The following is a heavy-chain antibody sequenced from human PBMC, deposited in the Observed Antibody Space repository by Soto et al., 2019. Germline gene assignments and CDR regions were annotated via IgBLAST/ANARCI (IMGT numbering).Heavy chain of an antibody. J-gene: IGHJ6*02. D-gene: IGHD3-10*01. CDR2: ISVRGVT. CDR3: AKQQGSVSPYYFSMDV. V-gene: IGHV3-23*01. CDR1: GFSLSNYA. Sequence: EVQLLESGGGLVQPGESLRLSCAASGFSLSNYAMSWVRQDPGKGLEWVSVISVRGVTFTAGAVKDLFTISRDNSNNTLYLEMNSLRGEYTAVYYCAKQQGSVSPYYFSMDVWGQGTTVTVSS.